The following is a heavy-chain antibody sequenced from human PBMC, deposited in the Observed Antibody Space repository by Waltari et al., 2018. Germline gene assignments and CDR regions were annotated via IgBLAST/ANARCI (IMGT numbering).Heavy chain of an antibody. CDR2: INGDGSAI. CDR1: GFTFSTYW. CDR3: IRSSSGWFDP. V-gene: IGHV3-74*01. J-gene: IGHJ5*02. Sequence: EVQLVESGGGLVHPGGSLRLSCAASGFTFSTYWIHWVRQAPGKGLVWVSRINGDGSAINYADSVKGRFTISRDNAKNSVSLQMNSLRAEDTAVYYCIRSSSGWFDPWGQGTLVTVSS. D-gene: IGHD3-10*01.